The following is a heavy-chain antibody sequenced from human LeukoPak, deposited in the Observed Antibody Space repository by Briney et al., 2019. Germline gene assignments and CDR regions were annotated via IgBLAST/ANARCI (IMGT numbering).Heavy chain of an antibody. CDR2: ISGSGGTT. Sequence: PGGSLRLSCAASGFTFTSYATRFSNYVMRWVRQAPGKGLEWVSGISGSGGTTYYADSVKGRFTISRDNSKNTLYLQLNSLRPEDTAVYYCVKDLGSGRNPDAFDIWGQGTMVTVSS. CDR3: VKDLGSGRNPDAFDI. D-gene: IGHD1-26*01. CDR1: GFTFTSYA. J-gene: IGHJ3*02. V-gene: IGHV3-23*01.